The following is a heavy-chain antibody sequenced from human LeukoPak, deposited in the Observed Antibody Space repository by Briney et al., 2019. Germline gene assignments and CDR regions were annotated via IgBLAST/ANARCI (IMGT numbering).Heavy chain of an antibody. V-gene: IGHV4-39*01. CDR3: ASFKITMVRGVIGD. D-gene: IGHD3-10*01. Sequence: SETLSLTCTVSGGSISSSSYYWGWIRQPPGKGLEWIGRIYYSGSTYYNPSLKSRFTISVDTSKNQFSLKLSSVTAADTAMYYCASFKITMVRGVIGDWGQGTLVTVSS. CDR2: IYYSGST. J-gene: IGHJ4*02. CDR1: GGSISSSSYY.